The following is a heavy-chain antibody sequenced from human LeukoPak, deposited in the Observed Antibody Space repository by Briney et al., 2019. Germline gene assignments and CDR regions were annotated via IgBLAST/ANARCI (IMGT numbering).Heavy chain of an antibody. CDR3: ARERKLHGIVGSLGDY. Sequence: ASVKVSCKASGYTFTSYYMHWVRQAPGQGLEWMGIINPSGGSTSYAQKFQGRVTMTRDTSTSTVYMELSSLRSEDTAVYYCARERKLHGIVGSLGDYWGQGTLVTVSS. D-gene: IGHD1-26*01. V-gene: IGHV1-46*01. J-gene: IGHJ4*02. CDR2: INPSGGST. CDR1: GYTFTSYY.